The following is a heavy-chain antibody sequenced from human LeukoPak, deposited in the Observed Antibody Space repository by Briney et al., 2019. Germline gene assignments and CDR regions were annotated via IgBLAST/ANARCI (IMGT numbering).Heavy chain of an antibody. Sequence: PGGSLRLSCAASGFTFSSYEMIWVRQAPGKGLEWVSYISSSGNTIYYADSVKGRFTISRDNAKNSLYLQMNSLRAEDTAVYYRARAGPMIVVPDAFDIWGQGTMVTVSS. V-gene: IGHV3-48*03. CDR2: ISSSGNTI. CDR3: ARAGPMIVVPDAFDI. D-gene: IGHD3-22*01. J-gene: IGHJ3*02. CDR1: GFTFSSYE.